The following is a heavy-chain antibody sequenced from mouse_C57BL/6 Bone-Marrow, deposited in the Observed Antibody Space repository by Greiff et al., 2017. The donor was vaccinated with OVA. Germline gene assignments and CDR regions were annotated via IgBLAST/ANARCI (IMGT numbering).Heavy chain of an antibody. D-gene: IGHD2-3*01. Sequence: VQVVESGAELARPGASVKLSCKASGYTFTSYGISWVKQRTGQGLEWIGEIYPRSGNTYYNEKFKGKATLTADKSSSTAYMELRSLTSEDSAVYFCAGFRAGGYLYYFDYWGQGTTLTVSS. CDR2: IYPRSGNT. J-gene: IGHJ2*01. CDR3: AGFRAGGYLYYFDY. V-gene: IGHV1-81*01. CDR1: GYTFTSYG.